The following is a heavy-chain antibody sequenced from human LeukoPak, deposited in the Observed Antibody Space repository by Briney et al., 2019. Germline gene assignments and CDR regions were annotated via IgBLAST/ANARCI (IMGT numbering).Heavy chain of an antibody. CDR3: GRVIAGAIDY. J-gene: IGHJ4*02. V-gene: IGHV3-7*01. CDR1: GFTFSSYW. CDR2: INQDGSER. Sequence: GGSLRLSCAASGFTFSSYWMSWVRQAPGKGLEWVANINQDGSERFYVDFVKGRFTISRDNADNSMYLQMNSLRAEDTAVYYCGRVIAGAIDYWGQGTLVTVSS. D-gene: IGHD6-13*01.